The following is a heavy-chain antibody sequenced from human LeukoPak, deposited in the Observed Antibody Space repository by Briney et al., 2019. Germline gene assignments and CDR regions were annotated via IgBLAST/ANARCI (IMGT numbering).Heavy chain of an antibody. CDR2: IYYSGST. Sequence: PSETLSLTCAVYGGSFSGYYWGWIRQPPGKGLEWIGSIYYSGSTYYNPSLKSRVTISVDTSKNQFSLKPSSVTAADTAVYYCARHGVAVAGTDYWGQGTLVTVSS. CDR3: ARHGVAVAGTDY. V-gene: IGHV4-39*01. J-gene: IGHJ4*02. D-gene: IGHD6-19*01. CDR1: GGSFSGYY.